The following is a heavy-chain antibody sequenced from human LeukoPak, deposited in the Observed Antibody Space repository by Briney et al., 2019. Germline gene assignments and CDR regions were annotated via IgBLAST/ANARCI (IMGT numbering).Heavy chain of an antibody. CDR2: ISGSSHDI. J-gene: IGHJ4*02. CDR1: GFSFSDSY. V-gene: IGHV3-11*05. CDR3: ARDPGQFGFDY. Sequence: GGSLRLSCAASGFSFSDSYMSWIRQAPGKGLEWVSYISGSSHDINYADSVKGRFTVSRDNAKNSLYLQMNSLRAEDTAVYYCARDPGQFGFDYWGQGTLVTVSS. D-gene: IGHD3-10*01.